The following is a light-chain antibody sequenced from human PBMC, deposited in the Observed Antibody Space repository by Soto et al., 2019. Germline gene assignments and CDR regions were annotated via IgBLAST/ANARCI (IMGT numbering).Light chain of an antibody. CDR1: SSDVGGNKY. J-gene: IGLJ1*01. CDR3: SSYTSSSTYV. CDR2: EVS. V-gene: IGLV2-14*01. Sequence: QSALTQPASVSGSPGQSITISCTGTSSDVGGNKYVSWYQQHPGEAPKLMIYEVSNRPSGVSNRFSGSKSGNTASLTISGLQAEDEDDYYCSSYTSSSTYVFGTGTKLTVL.